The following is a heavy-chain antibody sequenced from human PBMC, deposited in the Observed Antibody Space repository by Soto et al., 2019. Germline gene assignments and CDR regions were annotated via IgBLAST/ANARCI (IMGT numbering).Heavy chain of an antibody. CDR3: AILVPAAKGGSDY. D-gene: IGHD2-2*01. V-gene: IGHV4-4*02. J-gene: IGHJ4*02. Sequence: SETLSLTCAVSGGSISSSNWWSWVRQPPGKGLEWIGEIYHSGSTNYNPSLKSRVTISVDKSKNQFSLKLSSVTAADTAVYYCAILVPAAKGGSDYWGQGTLVTVSS. CDR2: IYHSGST. CDR1: GGSISSSNW.